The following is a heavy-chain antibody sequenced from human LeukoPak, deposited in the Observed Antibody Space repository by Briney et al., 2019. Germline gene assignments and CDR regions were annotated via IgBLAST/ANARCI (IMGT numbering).Heavy chain of an antibody. J-gene: IGHJ6*04. CDR3: AELGITMIGGV. CDR1: GFTFSSYE. V-gene: IGHV3-48*03. Sequence: GGSLRLSCAASGFTFSSYEINWVRQAPGKGLEWVSYISSSGSTIYYADSVKGRFTISRDNAKNSLYLQMNSLRAEDTAVYCCAELGITMIGGVWGKGTTVTISS. CDR2: ISSSGSTI. D-gene: IGHD3-10*02.